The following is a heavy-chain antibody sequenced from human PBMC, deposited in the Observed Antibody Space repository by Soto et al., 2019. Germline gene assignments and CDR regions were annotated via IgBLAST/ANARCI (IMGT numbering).Heavy chain of an antibody. CDR1: GGSFSGYY. CDR3: ARGRIGSYYDFWSGYYDWFDP. V-gene: IGHV4-34*01. D-gene: IGHD3-3*01. Sequence: PSETLSLTCAVYGGSFSGYYWSWIRQPPGKGLEWIGEINHSGSTNYNPSLKSRVTISVDTSKNQFSLKLSSVTAADTAVYYCARGRIGSYYDFWSGYYDWFDPWGQGTLVTVSS. J-gene: IGHJ5*02. CDR2: INHSGST.